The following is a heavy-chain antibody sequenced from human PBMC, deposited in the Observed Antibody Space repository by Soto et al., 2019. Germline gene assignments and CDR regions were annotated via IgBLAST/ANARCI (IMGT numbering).Heavy chain of an antibody. J-gene: IGHJ4*02. V-gene: IGHV3-74*01. CDR3: AKDGDRGYSYGFDY. Sequence: GGSLRLSCAASGFTFSNYWMHWVRQAPGKGLVWVSHINNDGSSTSYADSVKGRFTISRDNSKNTLYLQMNSLRAEDTAVYYCAKDGDRGYSYGFDYWGQGTLVTVSS. CDR1: GFTFSNYW. CDR2: INNDGSST. D-gene: IGHD5-18*01.